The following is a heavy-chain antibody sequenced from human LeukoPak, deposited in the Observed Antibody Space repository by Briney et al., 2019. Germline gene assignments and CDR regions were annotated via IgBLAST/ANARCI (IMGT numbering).Heavy chain of an antibody. CDR3: ARDHIAVAGVTDY. D-gene: IGHD6-19*01. V-gene: IGHV3-48*03. J-gene: IGHJ4*02. Sequence: GGSPRLSCAASGFTFSSYEMNWVRQAPGKGLEWVAYISSSGGIIYYADSVKGRFTISRDNAKDSLYLQMNSLRAEDTAVYYCARDHIAVAGVTDYWGQGTLVTVSS. CDR2: ISSSGGII. CDR1: GFTFSSYE.